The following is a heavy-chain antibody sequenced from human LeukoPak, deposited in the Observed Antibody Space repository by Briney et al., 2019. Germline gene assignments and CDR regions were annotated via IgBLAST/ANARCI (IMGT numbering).Heavy chain of an antibody. CDR3: ASDQPYYYDCSGYYAVEDAFDI. J-gene: IGHJ3*02. Sequence: GGSLRLSCAASGFTFSSYSMNWVRQAPGKGLEWVSYISSSSSTIYYADSVKGRFTISRDNAKNSLYLQMNSLRDEDTAVYYCASDQPYYYDCSGYYAVEDAFDIWGQGTMVTVSS. V-gene: IGHV3-48*02. D-gene: IGHD3-22*01. CDR2: ISSSSSTI. CDR1: GFTFSSYS.